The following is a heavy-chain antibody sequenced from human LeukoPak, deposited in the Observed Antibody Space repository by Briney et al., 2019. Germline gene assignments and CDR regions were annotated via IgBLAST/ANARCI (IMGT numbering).Heavy chain of an antibody. CDR2: INHSGST. CDR3: ARANALPSLHYYGSGGYGSYFDY. V-gene: IGHV4-34*01. D-gene: IGHD3-10*01. J-gene: IGHJ4*01. Sequence: SETLSLTCAVYGGSFSGYYWSWIRQPPGKGLEWIGEINHSGSTNYNPSLKSRVTISVDTSKNQFSLKLSSVTAADTAVYYCARANALPSLHYYGSGGYGSYFDYRGQRTLVTVSS. CDR1: GGSFSGYY.